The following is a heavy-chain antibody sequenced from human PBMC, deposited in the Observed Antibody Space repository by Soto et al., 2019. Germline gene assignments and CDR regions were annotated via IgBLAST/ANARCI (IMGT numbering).Heavy chain of an antibody. V-gene: IGHV3-21*01. CDR3: ARDWGDSSGYYAPFDY. CDR2: ISSSSSYI. CDR1: GFTFSSYS. Sequence: EVQLVESGGGLVKPGGSLRLSCAASGFTFSSYSMNWVRQAPGKGLEWVSSISSSSSYIYYADSVKGRFTISRDNAKNSLDLQINSLRAEDTAVYYWARDWGDSSGYYAPFDYWGQGTLVTVSS. D-gene: IGHD3-22*01. J-gene: IGHJ4*02.